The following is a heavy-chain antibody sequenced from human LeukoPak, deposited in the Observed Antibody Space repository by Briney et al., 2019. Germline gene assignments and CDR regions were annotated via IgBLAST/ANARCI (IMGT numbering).Heavy chain of an antibody. CDR3: ARDQRIGWFGEFSQDRYFDY. D-gene: IGHD3-10*01. CDR1: GGSISSSSYY. J-gene: IGHJ4*02. V-gene: IGHV4-39*07. CDR2: IYYSGST. Sequence: SETLSLTCTVSGGSISSSSYYWGWIRQPPGKGLEWIGSIYYSGSTYYNPSLKSRVTISVDTSKNQFSLKLSSVTAADTAVYYCARDQRIGWFGEFSQDRYFDYWGQGTLVTVSS.